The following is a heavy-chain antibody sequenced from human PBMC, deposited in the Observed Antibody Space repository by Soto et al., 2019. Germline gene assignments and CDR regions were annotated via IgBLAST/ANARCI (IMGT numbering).Heavy chain of an antibody. D-gene: IGHD2-2*01. Sequence: QVQLVQSGAEVKKPGSSVKVFCKASGGTFSNYTISWVRQAPGQGLEWMGGIIPVFGTTDYEQKFQGRVTITADGSTSTAYMKLSSLRSADTAVYYCARSSPYIVVRKPTGNQDYYGMAVWGQGTTVTVSS. CDR1: GGTFSNYT. V-gene: IGHV1-69*01. J-gene: IGHJ6*02. CDR2: IIPVFGTT. CDR3: ARSSPYIVVRKPTGNQDYYGMAV.